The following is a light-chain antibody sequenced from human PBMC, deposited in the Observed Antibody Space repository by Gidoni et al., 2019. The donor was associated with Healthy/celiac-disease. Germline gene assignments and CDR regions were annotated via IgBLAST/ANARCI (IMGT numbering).Light chain of an antibody. CDR2: EGS. CDR1: SSAVGGYNL. V-gene: IGLV2-23*01. Sequence: QAALTQPASVPGSPGQSITISCTATSSAVGGYNLVSWYQQHPGKAPKLLIYEGSKRPSGVSNRFSGAKSGNTASLTISGLQAEDEADYYCCSYAGSSTYVVFGGGTKLTVL. CDR3: CSYAGSSTYVV. J-gene: IGLJ2*01.